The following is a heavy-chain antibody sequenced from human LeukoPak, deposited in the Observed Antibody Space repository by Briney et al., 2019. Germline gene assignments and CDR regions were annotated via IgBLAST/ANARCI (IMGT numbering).Heavy chain of an antibody. Sequence: GGSLRLSCAASGFTFSSYGMHWVRQAPGMGLEWVAVIWYDGSNKYYADSVKGRFTISRDNSKNTLYLQMNSLRAEDTAVYYCARDLDRSYRRALDYWGQGTLVTVSS. D-gene: IGHD1-26*01. V-gene: IGHV3-33*01. CDR3: ARDLDRSYRRALDY. CDR1: GFTFSSYG. J-gene: IGHJ4*02. CDR2: IWYDGSNK.